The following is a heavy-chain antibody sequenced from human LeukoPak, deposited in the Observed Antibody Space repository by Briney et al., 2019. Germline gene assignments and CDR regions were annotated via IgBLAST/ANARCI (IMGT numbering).Heavy chain of an antibody. CDR2: ISGSGGST. CDR1: GFTFSSYG. D-gene: IGHD3-3*01. CDR3: AKDKGVAGHDY. Sequence: GGSLRLSCAASGFTFSSYGMSWVRQAPGKGLEWVSAISGSGGSTYYADSVKGRFTISRDNSKNTLYLQMNSLRAEDTAIYYCAKDKGVAGHDYWGQGTLVTVSS. V-gene: IGHV3-23*01. J-gene: IGHJ4*02.